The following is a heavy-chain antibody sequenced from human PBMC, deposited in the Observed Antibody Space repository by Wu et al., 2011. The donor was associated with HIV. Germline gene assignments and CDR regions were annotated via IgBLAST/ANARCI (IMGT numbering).Heavy chain of an antibody. CDR2: MNPNSGNT. V-gene: IGHV1-8*03. CDR1: GYTFTSYD. J-gene: IGHJ5*02. CDR3: ARGRKRGPPNWFDP. Sequence: QVQLVQSGAEVKKPGASVKVSCKASGYTFTSYDINWVRQATGQGLEWMGWMNPNSGNTGYAQKLQGRVTITRNTSISTAYMELSRLRSDDTAVYYCARGRKRGPPNWFDPWGQGTLVIVSS.